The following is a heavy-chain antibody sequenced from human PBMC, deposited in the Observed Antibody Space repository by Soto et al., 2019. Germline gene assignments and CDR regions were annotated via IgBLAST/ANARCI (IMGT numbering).Heavy chain of an antibody. D-gene: IGHD3-10*01. J-gene: IGHJ4*02. Sequence: QLQLQESGSGLAKPSQTLSLTCAVSGGSISSGGYSWSWIRQPPGKGLEWIGYIYHSGSTYYNPSLNSRGAISVDRSKNQFSLKLSAVTAADTAVYYCAITKAYGSGKSFDYWGQGTLVTVSS. V-gene: IGHV4-30-2*01. CDR1: GGSISSGGYS. CDR2: IYHSGST. CDR3: AITKAYGSGKSFDY.